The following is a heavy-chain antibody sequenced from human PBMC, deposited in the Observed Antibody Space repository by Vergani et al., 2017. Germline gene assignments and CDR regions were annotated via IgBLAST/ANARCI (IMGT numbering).Heavy chain of an antibody. J-gene: IGHJ5*02. CDR1: GGSISSGGYS. CDR2: IYHSGST. V-gene: IGHV4-30-2*01. D-gene: IGHD2-2*01. Sequence: QLQLQESGSGLVKPSQTLSLTCAVSGGSISSGGYSWSWIRQPPGKGLEWIGYIYHSGSTYYNPSHKSRVTISVDRSKNQFSLKLSSVTAADTAVYYCARAGSSTMPRNWFDPWGQGTLVTVSS. CDR3: ARAGSSTMPRNWFDP.